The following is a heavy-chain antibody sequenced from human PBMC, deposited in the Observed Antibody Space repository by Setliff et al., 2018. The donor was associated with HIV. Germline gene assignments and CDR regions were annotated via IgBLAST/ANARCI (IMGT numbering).Heavy chain of an antibody. CDR1: DNSITNYY. J-gene: IGHJ5*02. CDR2: IYFTGKT. D-gene: IGHD4-4*01. V-gene: IGHV4-4*08. Sequence: PSETLSLTCTVSDNSITNYYWNWIRQPPGKGLEWIGYIYFTGKTYYNPSLKSRVSISVYTSNDQFSLNLKSAPAADTATYYCARDLTSNSNCFDPWSQVIPVTVSS. CDR3: ARDLTSNSNCFDP.